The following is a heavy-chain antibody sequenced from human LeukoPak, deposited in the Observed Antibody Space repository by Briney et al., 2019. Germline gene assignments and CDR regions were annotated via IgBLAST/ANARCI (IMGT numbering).Heavy chain of an antibody. J-gene: IGHJ3*01. Sequence: SETLSLTCSVSGGSISSYFWTWIRQPPGKRLEWIGNTHYSGSTNYNPSLKGRVSISLDTSKNGFSLELTSVTAADTAVYYCATSVGYHGSKNAFDVWGPGTMVTVSS. D-gene: IGHD2-15*01. CDR2: THYSGST. CDR3: ATSVGYHGSKNAFDV. V-gene: IGHV4-59*08. CDR1: GGSISSYF.